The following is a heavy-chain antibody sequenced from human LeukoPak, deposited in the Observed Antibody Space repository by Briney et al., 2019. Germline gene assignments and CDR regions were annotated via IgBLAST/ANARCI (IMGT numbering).Heavy chain of an antibody. CDR1: GFTFSDYY. Sequence: PGGSLRLSCAASGFTFSDYYMSWIRQAPGKGLEWVSYISSSSSYTNYADSVKGRFTISRDNSKNMLYLQMNSLRAEDTAVYYCAKDEPGIAAYWGQGTLVTVSS. J-gene: IGHJ4*02. V-gene: IGHV3-11*06. CDR2: ISSSSSYT. CDR3: AKDEPGIAAY. D-gene: IGHD6-13*01.